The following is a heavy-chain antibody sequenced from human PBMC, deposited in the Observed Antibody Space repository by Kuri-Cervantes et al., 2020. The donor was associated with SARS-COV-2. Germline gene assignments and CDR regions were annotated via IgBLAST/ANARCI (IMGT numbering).Heavy chain of an antibody. CDR3: ARAAEGRYYFDY. CDR2: IYSGGST. J-gene: IGHJ4*02. CDR1: GFTFSSYA. Sequence: GESLKISCAASGFTFSSYAMSWVRQAPGKGLEWVSVIYSGGSTYYADSVKGRFTISRDNSKNTLYLQMNSLRAEDTAVYYCARAAEGRYYFDYWGQGTLVTVSS. V-gene: IGHV3-53*01.